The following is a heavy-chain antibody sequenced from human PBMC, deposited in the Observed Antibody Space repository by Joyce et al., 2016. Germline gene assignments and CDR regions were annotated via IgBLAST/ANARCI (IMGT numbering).Heavy chain of an antibody. CDR1: GYIFSKYW. Sequence: EVQLVQSGAEVKKPGESLKISCKGSGYIFSKYWIGWVRQMPGKGLEWLGSIFPGDSDVRYSPSTQGQVTISVDKSINTAYLRWSSLKASDTAMYYCARHGDTATISFDFWGQGSLVTVSS. CDR2: IFPGDSDV. CDR3: ARHGDTATISFDF. J-gene: IGHJ4*02. D-gene: IGHD5-24*01. V-gene: IGHV5-51*01.